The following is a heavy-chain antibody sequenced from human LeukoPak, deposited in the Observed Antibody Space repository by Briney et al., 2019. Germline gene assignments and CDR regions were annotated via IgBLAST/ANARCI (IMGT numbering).Heavy chain of an antibody. CDR3: ARAFESWGSYGMDV. Sequence: GASVKVSCKASGGTFSSYAISWVRQAPGQGLEWKGGIIPIFGTANYAQKFQGRVTITADESTSTAYMEPSSLRSEDTAVYYCARAFESWGSYGMDVWGQGTTVTVSS. D-gene: IGHD7-27*01. CDR2: IIPIFGTA. CDR1: GGTFSSYA. J-gene: IGHJ6*02. V-gene: IGHV1-69*13.